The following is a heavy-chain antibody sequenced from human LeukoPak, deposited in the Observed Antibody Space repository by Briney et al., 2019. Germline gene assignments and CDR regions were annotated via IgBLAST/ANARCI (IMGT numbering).Heavy chain of an antibody. V-gene: IGHV3-30*02. J-gene: IGHJ4*02. CDR1: GFTFSSYG. CDR2: IRYDGSNK. D-gene: IGHD5-12*01. CDR3: GRGRPRGYSGYVIDY. Sequence: GGSLRLSCAASGFTFSSYGMHWVRQAPGKGLEWVAFIRYDGSNKYYADSVKGRFTISRDNSKNTLYLQMNSLRAEDTAVYYCGRGRPRGYSGYVIDYWGQGTPITASS.